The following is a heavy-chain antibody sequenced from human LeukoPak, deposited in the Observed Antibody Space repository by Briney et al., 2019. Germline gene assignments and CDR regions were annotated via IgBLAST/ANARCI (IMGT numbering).Heavy chain of an antibody. CDR2: ITSGSGTI. CDR1: GFAFSSYS. J-gene: IGHJ4*02. V-gene: IGHV3-48*04. D-gene: IGHD6-19*01. Sequence: GGSLRLSCAASGFAFSSYSMNWVRQAPGKGLEWVSYITSGSGTIDYADSVQGRFTISRDNAKNSLYLQMNSLRAEDTALYYCAKDIGSGFHYFDYWGQGTLVTVSS. CDR3: AKDIGSGFHYFDY.